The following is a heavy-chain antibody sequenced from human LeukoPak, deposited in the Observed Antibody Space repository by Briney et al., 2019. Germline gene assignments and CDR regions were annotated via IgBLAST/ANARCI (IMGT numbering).Heavy chain of an antibody. J-gene: IGHJ5*02. CDR2: ISISSSYI. Sequence: GGSLRLFRAASGFTFSSYSMNWVRQAPGKGLEWLSSISISSSYIYYADSVKGRFTISRDNAKSSLYLQMNSLRAEDTAVYYCARGPKMARSNWFDPWGQGTLVTVSS. D-gene: IGHD5-24*01. CDR3: ARGPKMARSNWFDP. CDR1: GFTFSSYS. V-gene: IGHV3-21*01.